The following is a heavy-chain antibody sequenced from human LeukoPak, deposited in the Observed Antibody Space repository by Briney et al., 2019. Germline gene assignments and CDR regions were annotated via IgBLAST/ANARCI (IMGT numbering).Heavy chain of an antibody. CDR2: ISSSSITT. Sequence: PGGSLRLSCAASGFTFSRSSMNWVRQAPGKGLEWLSYISSSSITTYYSDSVKGRFTISRDNAKNSLYLHMNSLRDEDTAVYYCARDRDSSSSGGDYWGQGTLVTVSS. V-gene: IGHV3-48*02. CDR1: GFTFSRSS. J-gene: IGHJ4*02. D-gene: IGHD6-6*01. CDR3: ARDRDSSSSGGDY.